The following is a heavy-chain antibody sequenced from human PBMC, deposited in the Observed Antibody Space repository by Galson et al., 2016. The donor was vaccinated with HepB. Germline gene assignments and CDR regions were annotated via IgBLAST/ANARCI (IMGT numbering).Heavy chain of an antibody. CDR1: GGSISSHY. J-gene: IGHJ5*01. V-gene: IGHV4-59*08. CDR2: IPYSGYT. Sequence: SETLSLTCSVSGGSISSHYWTWFRQPPGKGLEWLGSIPYSGYTKDSPSFRTRVPISVDTSKSQFSLNLTAVTAADTAIYYCARHRRVVDWFDPWGQGILVTVSS. CDR3: ARHRRVVDWFDP. D-gene: IGHD2-15*01.